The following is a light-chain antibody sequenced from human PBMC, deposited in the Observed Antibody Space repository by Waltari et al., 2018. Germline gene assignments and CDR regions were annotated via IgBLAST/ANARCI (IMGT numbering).Light chain of an antibody. CDR1: SSDIGGSNY. CDR2: EVF. J-gene: IGLJ2*01. CDR3: SSYSGTNNPVV. Sequence: QSALTQPPSASGSPGQSVTISCPGTSSDIGGSNYVSWYQQHPGKAPKLMIYEVFKRPSGVPDRFSGSKSGNTASLTVSGLQAEDEADFYCSSYSGTNNPVVFGGGTRLTVL. V-gene: IGLV2-8*01.